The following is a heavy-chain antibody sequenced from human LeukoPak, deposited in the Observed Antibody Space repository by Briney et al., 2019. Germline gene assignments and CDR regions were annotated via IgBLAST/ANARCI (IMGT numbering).Heavy chain of an antibody. CDR3: AKHLRWWAYSGYMDV. J-gene: IGHJ6*03. CDR1: GFTFSSYG. CDR2: ISGSGGST. V-gene: IGHV3-23*01. Sequence: PGGSLRLSCAASGFTFSSYGMSWVRQAPGKGLEWVSAISGSGGSTYYADSVKGRFTISRDNYKNTLYLQMNSLRAEDTAVYYCAKHLRWWAYSGYMDVWGKGTTVTISS. D-gene: IGHD2-15*01.